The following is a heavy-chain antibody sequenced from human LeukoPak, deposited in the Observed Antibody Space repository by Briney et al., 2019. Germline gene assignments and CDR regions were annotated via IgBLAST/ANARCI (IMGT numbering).Heavy chain of an antibody. Sequence: PGGSLRLSCAASGFTFSSYAMHWVRQAPGKGLEWVAVISYDGSNKYYADSVKGRFTISRDNSKNTLYLQMNSLRAEDTAVYYCAKDSSSEINWGQGTLVTVSS. V-gene: IGHV3-30*04. CDR1: GFTFSSYA. CDR2: ISYDGSNK. J-gene: IGHJ4*02. D-gene: IGHD6-13*01. CDR3: AKDSSSEIN.